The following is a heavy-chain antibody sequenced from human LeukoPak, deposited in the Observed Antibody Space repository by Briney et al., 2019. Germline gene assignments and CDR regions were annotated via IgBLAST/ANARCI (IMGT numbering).Heavy chain of an antibody. J-gene: IGHJ3*01. D-gene: IGHD1-26*01. Sequence: SETLSLTCAVSGASVTHGGFSWTWVRQPPGKGLEWLALISYSGSAHYTLSLKSRLSISVDTSKNQFSLKLTSVTAADTAVYYCARVRQWEILGAFDLWGQGTTVTVSS. CDR1: GASVTHGGFS. CDR3: ARVRQWEILGAFDL. CDR2: ISYSGSA. V-gene: IGHV4-30-4*07.